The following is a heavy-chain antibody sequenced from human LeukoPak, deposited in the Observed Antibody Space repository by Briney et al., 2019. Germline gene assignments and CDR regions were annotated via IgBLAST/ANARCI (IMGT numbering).Heavy chain of an antibody. V-gene: IGHV3-23*01. J-gene: IGHJ5*01. Sequence: GRSLRLSCAASGFTFSSYAMHWVRQAPGKGLEWVAGINGGGGNTYYADSVKGRFTISRDNSKNTLYLQMNSLRAEDTALYYCAKVAHGGDRFDSWGQGTLVTVSS. CDR2: INGGGGNT. CDR1: GFTFSSYA. CDR3: AKVAHGGDRFDS. D-gene: IGHD2-21*02.